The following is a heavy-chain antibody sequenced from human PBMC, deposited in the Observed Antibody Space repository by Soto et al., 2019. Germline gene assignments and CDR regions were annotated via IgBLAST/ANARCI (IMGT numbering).Heavy chain of an antibody. CDR2: ISAAGDP. CDR1: GFTFRNYD. Sequence: EVQLVESGGGLVQPGGSLRLSCEASGFTFRNYDMHWVRQCTGKGLEWVSGISAAGDPDYADSVEGRFTISRENAQTSFFLQLNSLRVGDTAVYYCARTDRGFYGLDVWGQGTTVIVSS. J-gene: IGHJ6*02. CDR3: ARTDRGFYGLDV. V-gene: IGHV3-13*05.